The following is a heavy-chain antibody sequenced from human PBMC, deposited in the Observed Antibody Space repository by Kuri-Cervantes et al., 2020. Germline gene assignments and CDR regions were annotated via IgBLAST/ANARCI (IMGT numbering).Heavy chain of an antibody. CDR2: IKQDGSEK. J-gene: IGHJ4*02. CDR1: GFTFSSYW. D-gene: IGHD2-15*01. Sequence: GESLKISCAASGFTFSSYWMSWVRQAPGKGLEWVASIKQDGSEKYYVDSVKGRFTISRDNAKNSLYLQMNSLRAEDTAVYYCARGSQWSTATASDYWGQGTLVTVSS. V-gene: IGHV3-7*01. CDR3: ARGSQWSTATASDY.